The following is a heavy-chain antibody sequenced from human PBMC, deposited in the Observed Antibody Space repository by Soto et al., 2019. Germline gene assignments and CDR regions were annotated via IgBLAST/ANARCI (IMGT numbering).Heavy chain of an antibody. CDR3: ARHYSSGSRNWFDP. Sequence: PSETLSLTCIVSGGSINSSSYFWGWVRQPPGKGREGFGSIYYSGSTYYNPSLRSRVTISVDTSKNQFSLKLSSVTAADTAVFYCARHYSSGSRNWFDPWGQGTLVTVSS. CDR2: IYYSGST. V-gene: IGHV4-39*01. D-gene: IGHD6-19*01. CDR1: GGSINSSSYF. J-gene: IGHJ5*02.